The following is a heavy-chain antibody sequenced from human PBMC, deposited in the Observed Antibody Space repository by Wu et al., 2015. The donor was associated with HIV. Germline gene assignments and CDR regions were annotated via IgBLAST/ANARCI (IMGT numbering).Heavy chain of an antibody. Sequence: VQLVQSGSEIKKPGSSVKVSCQASGGTFSKSGFAWVRQAPGQGLEWMGRIIPVSGPGDYAEKFQGRVTIIADESTSTIYMELSRLRFDDTAVYYCARNTDSVATSLYSLGVWGQGTTVTVSS. CDR1: GGTFSKSG. CDR3: ARNTDSVATSLYSLGV. D-gene: IGHD5-12*01. CDR2: IIPVSGPG. V-gene: IGHV1-69*13. J-gene: IGHJ6*02.